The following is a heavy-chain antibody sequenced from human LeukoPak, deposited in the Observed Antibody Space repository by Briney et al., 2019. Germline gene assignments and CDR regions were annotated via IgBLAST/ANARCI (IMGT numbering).Heavy chain of an antibody. CDR1: GYSISSGYY. J-gene: IGHJ6*03. D-gene: IGHD2-15*01. CDR3: AREGRYCGGGRCSYMDV. CDR2: IYHSGSP. Sequence: KPSETLSLTCTVSGYSISSGYYRDWIRQPPGKGLEWIGSIYHSGSPYYNSSLKSRVTISVDTSKNQFSLKLSSVTAADTAVYYCAREGRYCGGGRCSYMDVWGKGTTVTVSS. V-gene: IGHV4-38-2*02.